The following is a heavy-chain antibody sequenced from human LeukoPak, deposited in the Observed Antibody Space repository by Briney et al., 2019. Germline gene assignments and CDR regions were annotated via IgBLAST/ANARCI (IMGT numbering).Heavy chain of an antibody. CDR2: IYYSGST. Sequence: PSETLSLTCTVSGGSISSYYWSWIRQPPGKGLEWIGFIYYSGSTNYNPSLESRVTISVDTSKNQFFLKLSSVTAADTAVYYCARATLDYDILTGYYPGPFVYWGQGTLVTVSS. CDR3: ARATLDYDILTGYYPGPFVY. J-gene: IGHJ4*02. CDR1: GGSISSYY. D-gene: IGHD3-9*01. V-gene: IGHV4-59*01.